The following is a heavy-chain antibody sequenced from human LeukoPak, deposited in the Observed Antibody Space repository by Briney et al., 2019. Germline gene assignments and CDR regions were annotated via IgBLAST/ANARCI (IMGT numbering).Heavy chain of an antibody. J-gene: IGHJ4*02. V-gene: IGHV1-2*02. CDR1: GYTFTGYY. Sequence: ATVKVSCKASGYTFTGYYMHWVRQAPGQGFEWMGWINPNSGGTNYAQKFQGRVTMTRDTSISTAYMELSRLRSDDTAVYYCARVEYDILPGVFDYWAREPWSPSPQ. CDR3: ARVEYDILPGVFDY. D-gene: IGHD3-9*01. CDR2: INPNSGGT.